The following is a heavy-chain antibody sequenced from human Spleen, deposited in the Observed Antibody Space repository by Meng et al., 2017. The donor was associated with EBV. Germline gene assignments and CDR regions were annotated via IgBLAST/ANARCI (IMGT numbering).Heavy chain of an antibody. J-gene: IGHJ4*02. Sequence: VPLRESGPRLVQPSQTLSLPCAVSGYSISSGGYPWNCIRPPPGTGLEWIGNIYYTGTTYYNPSIASRVTISVDTSKNQFSLKLTSVTAADTAVYYCARDSPVSHFDYWGQGTLVTVSS. CDR2: IYYTGTT. CDR3: ARDSPVSHFDY. V-gene: IGHV4-30-4*01. CDR1: GYSISSGGYP. D-gene: IGHD3-22*01.